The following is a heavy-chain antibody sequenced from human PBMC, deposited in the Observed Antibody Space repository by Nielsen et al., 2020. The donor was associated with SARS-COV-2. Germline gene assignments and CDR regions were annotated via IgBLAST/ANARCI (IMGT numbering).Heavy chain of an antibody. CDR1: GFTFDDYA. J-gene: IGHJ6*02. CDR3: ARAIFGYDYVDYYYGMDV. Sequence: GESLKISCAASGFTFDDYAMHWVRQAPGKGLEWVSGISWNGGSTGYADSVKGRFTISRDNAKNSLYLQMNSLRAEDTALYHCARAIFGYDYVDYYYGMDVWGQGTTVTVSS. D-gene: IGHD3-16*01. V-gene: IGHV3-20*01. CDR2: ISWNGGST.